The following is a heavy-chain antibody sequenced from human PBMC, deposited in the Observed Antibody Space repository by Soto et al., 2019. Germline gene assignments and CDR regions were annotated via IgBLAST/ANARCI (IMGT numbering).Heavy chain of an antibody. J-gene: IGHJ4*02. CDR2: IIPIFGTA. CDR1: GGTFSSYA. Sequence: QVQLVQSGAEVKKPGSSVKVSCKASGGTFSSYAISWVRQAPGQGLEWMGGIIPIFGTANYAQKFQGRVTIPADESTSTAYMELSSLRYEDTAVYYCARDPEATSGSGSYYPYYFDYWGQGTLVTVSS. CDR3: ARDPEATSGSGSYYPYYFDY. D-gene: IGHD3-10*01. V-gene: IGHV1-69*01.